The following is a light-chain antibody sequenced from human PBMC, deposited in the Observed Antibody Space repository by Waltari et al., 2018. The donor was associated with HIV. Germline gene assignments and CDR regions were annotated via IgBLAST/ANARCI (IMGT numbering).Light chain of an antibody. CDR3: PSAAYSGTFEV. J-gene: IGLJ2*01. CDR2: HDI. CDR1: NLPRQS. V-gene: IGLV3-25*03. Sequence: YELTQPPSLSVSPGQTATITWSTNNLPRQSAYWYHQKPGQAPVALVYHDIKRPSGFPERFSGSTSGSTLSLTITAVQPEDEGDYYCPSAAYSGTFEVFGGGTRLTVL.